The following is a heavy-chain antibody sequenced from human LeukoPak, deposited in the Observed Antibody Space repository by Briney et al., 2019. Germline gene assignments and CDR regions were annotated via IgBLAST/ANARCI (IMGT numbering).Heavy chain of an antibody. V-gene: IGHV3-30-3*01. Sequence: GGSLRLSCAASGFTFSSYAMHWVRQAPGKGLEWVAVISYDGSNKYYADSVKGRFTISRDNSKNTLYLQMNSLGAEDTAVYYCARGGYFDYWGQGTLVTVSS. CDR2: ISYDGSNK. CDR3: ARGGYFDY. J-gene: IGHJ4*02. D-gene: IGHD3-16*01. CDR1: GFTFSSYA.